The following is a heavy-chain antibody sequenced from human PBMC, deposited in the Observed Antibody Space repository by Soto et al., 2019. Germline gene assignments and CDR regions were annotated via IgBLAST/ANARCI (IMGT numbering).Heavy chain of an antibody. CDR3: ARDKITGLFDY. CDR1: GGAFSGYY. J-gene: IGHJ4*02. CDR2: INHSGST. Sequence: QVQLQQWGAGLLKPSETLSLTCAVYGGAFSGYYWTWIRQPPGTGLEWIGEINHSGSTNYNPSLKSRVTISVDTSKNQFSLKLTSVPAADTAVYYCARDKITGLFDYWGQGTLVTVSS. V-gene: IGHV4-34*01. D-gene: IGHD2-8*02.